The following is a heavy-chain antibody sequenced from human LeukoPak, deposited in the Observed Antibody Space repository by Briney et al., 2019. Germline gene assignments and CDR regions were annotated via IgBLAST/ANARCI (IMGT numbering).Heavy chain of an antibody. Sequence: GGSLRLSCAASGFTFSGYVMTWVRQAPGKGLEWVSSISGSGGSTQYAASVQGRFTISRDNSKNTLYLQMNSLRAEDTAVYYCAKDPNGDYIGTFDIWGQGTMVTVSS. CDR1: GFTFSGYV. CDR3: AKDPNGDYIGTFDI. CDR2: ISGSGGST. D-gene: IGHD4-17*01. V-gene: IGHV3-23*01. J-gene: IGHJ3*02.